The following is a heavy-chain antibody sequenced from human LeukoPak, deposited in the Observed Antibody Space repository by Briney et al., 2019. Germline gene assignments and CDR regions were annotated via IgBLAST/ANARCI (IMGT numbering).Heavy chain of an antibody. V-gene: IGHV4-34*01. CDR2: INHSGST. D-gene: IGHD5-18*01. CDR1: GGSFSGYY. Sequence: SETLSLTCAVYGGSFSGYYWSWIRQPPGKGLEWIGEINHSGSTNYNPSLKSRVTISVDTSKNQFSLKLSSVTAADTAVYYCARGPGYSYGSSYYYYYGMDVWGQGTMVTVSS. CDR3: ARGPGYSYGSSYYYYYGMDV. J-gene: IGHJ6*02.